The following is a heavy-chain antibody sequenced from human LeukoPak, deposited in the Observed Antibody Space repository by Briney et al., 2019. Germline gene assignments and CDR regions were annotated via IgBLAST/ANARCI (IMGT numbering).Heavy chain of an antibody. D-gene: IGHD3-3*01. CDR2: ISAYNGNT. J-gene: IGHJ4*02. CDR3: ARDLDGWITIFGVACDY. CDR1: GYTFTSYG. V-gene: IGHV1-18*01. Sequence: ASVKVSCKASGYTFTSYGISWVRQAPGQGLEWMGWISAYNGNTNYAQKLQGRVTMTTDTSTSTAYMELRSLRSDDTAVYYCARDLDGWITIFGVACDYWGQGTLVTVSS.